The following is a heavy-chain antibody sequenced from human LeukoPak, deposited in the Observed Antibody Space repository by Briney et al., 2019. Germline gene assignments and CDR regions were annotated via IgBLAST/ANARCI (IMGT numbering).Heavy chain of an antibody. D-gene: IGHD3-22*01. Sequence: SETLSLTCTVSGGSISSGSYYWSWIRQPAGKGLEWIGRIYTSGSTNYNPSLKSRVTISVDTSKNQFSLKLSSVTAADTAVYYCARDAPLDYYDSSGYWGPLYYLDYWGQGTLVTVSS. J-gene: IGHJ4*02. CDR3: ARDAPLDYYDSSGYWGPLYYLDY. V-gene: IGHV4-61*02. CDR1: GGSISSGSYY. CDR2: IYTSGST.